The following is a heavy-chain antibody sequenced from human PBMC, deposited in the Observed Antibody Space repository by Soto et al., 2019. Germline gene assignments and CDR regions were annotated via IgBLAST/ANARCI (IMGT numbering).Heavy chain of an antibody. J-gene: IGHJ5*02. Sequence: QVQLQESGPGLVKPSQTLSLTCTVSGGSISSGDYYWSWIRQHPGKGLEWIGYIYYSGSTYYNPSPMSRVTISVDTSKNQFSLKLSSVTAADTAVYYCARWWSGSRQGFDPWGQGTLVTVSS. D-gene: IGHD3-3*01. CDR1: GGSISSGDYY. V-gene: IGHV4-31*03. CDR2: IYYSGST. CDR3: ARWWSGSRQGFDP.